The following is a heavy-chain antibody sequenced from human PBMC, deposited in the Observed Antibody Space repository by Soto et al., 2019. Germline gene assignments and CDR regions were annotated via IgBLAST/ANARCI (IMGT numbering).Heavy chain of an antibody. V-gene: IGHV3-30*18. CDR3: AKDHLRNYDFWSGYPDYYYYGMDV. CDR1: VFTFISYG. CDR2: ISYDGSNK. D-gene: IGHD3-3*01. J-gene: IGHJ6*02. Sequence: GWSLRLSCASSVFTFISYGMHWVRQAPGKGLEWVAVISYDGSNKYYADSVKGRFTISRDNSKNTLYLQMNSLRAEDTAVYYCAKDHLRNYDFWSGYPDYYYYGMDVWGQGTTVTVSS.